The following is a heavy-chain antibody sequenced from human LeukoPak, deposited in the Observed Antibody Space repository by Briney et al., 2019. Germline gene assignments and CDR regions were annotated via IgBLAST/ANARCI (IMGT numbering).Heavy chain of an antibody. CDR2: INPSGGST. Sequence: GASVKVSCKASGYTFTSYYMHWVRQAPGQGLEWMGIINPSGGSTSYAQKFQGRVTMTRDTSTSTVYMELCSLRSEDTAVYYCARASYDFWSGYSRSWYFDLWGRGTLVTVSS. J-gene: IGHJ2*01. V-gene: IGHV1-46*01. CDR3: ARASYDFWSGYSRSWYFDL. D-gene: IGHD3-3*01. CDR1: GYTFTSYY.